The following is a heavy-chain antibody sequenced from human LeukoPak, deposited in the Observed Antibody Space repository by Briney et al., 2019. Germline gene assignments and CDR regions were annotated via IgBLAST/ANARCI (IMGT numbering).Heavy chain of an antibody. D-gene: IGHD5/OR15-5a*01. CDR2: ISSSGSTI. Sequence: GGSLRLSCAASGFTFSSYAMHWVRQAPGKGLEWVSYISSSGSTIYYADSVKGRFTISRDNAKNSLYLQMNSLRAEDTAVYYCARGVSHYYYMDVWGKGTTVTISS. V-gene: IGHV3-48*04. J-gene: IGHJ6*03. CDR1: GFTFSSYA. CDR3: ARGVSHYYYMDV.